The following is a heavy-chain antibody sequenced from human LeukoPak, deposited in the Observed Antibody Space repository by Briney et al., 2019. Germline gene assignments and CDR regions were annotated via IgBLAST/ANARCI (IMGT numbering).Heavy chain of an antibody. Sequence: SETLSLTCVVSGYSISSGYYWGWIRQPPGKGLEWIGSTYHSGSTYYNPSLKSRVTISVDTSKNQFSLKLTSVTAADTAVYSCARHLQGGISPWIFDYWGQGTLITVSS. D-gene: IGHD1-1*01. V-gene: IGHV4-38-2*01. CDR1: GYSISSGYY. CDR2: TYHSGST. J-gene: IGHJ4*02. CDR3: ARHLQGGISPWIFDY.